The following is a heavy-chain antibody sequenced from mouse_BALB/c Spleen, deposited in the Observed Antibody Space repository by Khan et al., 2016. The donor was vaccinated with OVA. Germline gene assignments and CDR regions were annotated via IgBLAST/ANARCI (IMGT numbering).Heavy chain of an antibody. CDR2: VYPGDGRA. CDR1: GYTFTNYW. J-gene: IGHJ2*01. Sequence: QVHVKQSGAELVKPGASVKLSCKASGYTFTNYWVHWVKQRPGQGLEWIGEVYPGDGRANFNEKFKTKATLTVDKSSSTAFIQLSSLTSEDSAVYYCARNAHFGNYFDSWGQGTTLTVSS. D-gene: IGHD2-1*01. V-gene: IGHV1S81*02. CDR3: ARNAHFGNYFDS.